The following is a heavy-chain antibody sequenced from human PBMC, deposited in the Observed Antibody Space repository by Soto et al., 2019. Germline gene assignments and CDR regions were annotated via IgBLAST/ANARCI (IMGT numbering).Heavy chain of an antibody. CDR3: ARHVSLSSGYYDYFDY. V-gene: IGHV4-61*08. CDR1: GGSISSGGYY. Sequence: PLETQSLTCTVSGGSISSGGYYWSWIRQHPGKGLEWIGYIYYSGNTNYNPSLKSRVTISVDTSENQFSLKLTSVTAADTAVYYCARHVSLSSGYYDYFDYWGQGTLVTVLL. J-gene: IGHJ4*02. CDR2: IYYSGNT. D-gene: IGHD3-22*01.